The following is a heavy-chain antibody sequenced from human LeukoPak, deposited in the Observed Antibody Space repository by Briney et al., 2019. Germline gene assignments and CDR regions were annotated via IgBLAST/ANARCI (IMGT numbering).Heavy chain of an antibody. CDR2: IYYSGST. V-gene: IGHV4-59*01. D-gene: IGHD1-26*01. CDR1: GVSISSYY. Sequence: SETLSLXCTVSGVSISSYYWSWIRQPPGKVLEWIGYIYYSGSTNYNPSLKSRVTISVDTSKNQFSLKLSSVTAADTAVYYCAKNTWELLQWGQGTLVTVSS. J-gene: IGHJ4*02. CDR3: AKNTWELLQ.